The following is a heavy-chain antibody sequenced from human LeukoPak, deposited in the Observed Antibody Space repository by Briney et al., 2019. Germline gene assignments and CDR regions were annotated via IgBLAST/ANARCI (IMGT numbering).Heavy chain of an antibody. D-gene: IGHD6-13*01. J-gene: IGHJ5*02. CDR1: GYTFTSYY. CDR2: INPSGGST. V-gene: IGHV1-46*01. CDR3: ARRQGTGYSSSWYLPYNWFDP. Sequence: ASVKVSCKASGYTFTSYYMHWVRQAPGQGLEWMGIINPSGGSTSYAQKFQGRVTMTRDTSTSTVYMELSSLRSEDTAVYYCARRQGTGYSSSWYLPYNWFDPWGQGTLVTVSS.